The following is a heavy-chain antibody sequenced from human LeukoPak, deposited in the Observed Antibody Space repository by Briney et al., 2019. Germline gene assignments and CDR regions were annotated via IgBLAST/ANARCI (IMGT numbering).Heavy chain of an antibody. V-gene: IGHV3-23*01. J-gene: IGHJ6*03. Sequence: GGSLRLSCAASAFTFPTYGMIWVRPAPGKGLEWGSSISESGDNTYYADSVKGRFTISRDNSKNTLYLQMNSLRAEDTAVYYCAAKTRLSAVTSYYYVDVWGKGTTATVSS. D-gene: IGHD3-10*01. CDR2: ISESGDNT. CDR1: AFTFPTYG. CDR3: AAKTRLSAVTSYYYVDV.